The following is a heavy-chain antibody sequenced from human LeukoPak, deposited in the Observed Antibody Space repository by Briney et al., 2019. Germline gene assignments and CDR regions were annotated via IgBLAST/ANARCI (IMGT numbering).Heavy chain of an antibody. J-gene: IGHJ4*02. CDR2: IYSGGTT. V-gene: IGHV3-66*01. CDR1: GFTVSSKH. D-gene: IGHD3-10*01. CDR3: ARGAITMVRAWEFDY. Sequence: GGSLRLSCAASGFTVSSKHMSWVRQTPGKGLEWVSVIYSGGTTYYADSVKGRVTISRDNSKNTRYLQMNSLRVEDTAVYYCARGAITMVRAWEFDYWGQGTRVTVSS.